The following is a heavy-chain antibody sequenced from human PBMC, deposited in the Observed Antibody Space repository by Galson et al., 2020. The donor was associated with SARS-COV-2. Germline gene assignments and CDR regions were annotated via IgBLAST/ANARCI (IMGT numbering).Heavy chain of an antibody. D-gene: IGHD3-3*02. J-gene: IGHJ6*02. CDR2: IYYNGGT. V-gene: IGHV4-59*01. CDR1: GGSISSYY. Sequence: SETLSLTCTVSGGSISSYYWSWIRQPPGKGLEWIGYIYYNGGTNYNPSLKSRVTISVDTSKNQFSLKLTSVTAADTAVYYCARGRMGPFLELSSILTTLDITYYGMDVWGQGTTVTVSS. CDR3: ARGRMGPFLELSSILTTLDITYYGMDV.